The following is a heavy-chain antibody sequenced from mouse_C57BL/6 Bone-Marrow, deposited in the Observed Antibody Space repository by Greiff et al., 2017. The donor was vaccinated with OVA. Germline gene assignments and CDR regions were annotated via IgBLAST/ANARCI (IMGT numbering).Heavy chain of an antibody. CDR2: INPNNGGT. CDR3: ARPWFAY. J-gene: IGHJ3*01. CDR1: GYTFTDYN. V-gene: IGHV1-18*01. Sequence: EVHLVESGPELVKPGASVKIPCKASGYTFTDYNMDWVKQSHGKSLEWIGDINPNNGGTIYNQKFKGKATLTVDKSSSTAYMELRSLTSEDTAVYYCARPWFAYWGQGTLVTVSA.